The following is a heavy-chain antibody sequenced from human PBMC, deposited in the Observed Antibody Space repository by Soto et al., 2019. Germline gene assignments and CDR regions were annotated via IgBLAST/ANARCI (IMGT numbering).Heavy chain of an antibody. CDR1: GFTVSSNY. Sequence: GGSLRLSCAASGFTVSSNYMSWVRQAPGKGLEWVSVIYSGGSTYYADSVKGRFTISRDNSKNTLYLQMNSLRAEDTAVYYCASSPDLDDSSGYYYYWGQGTLVTVSS. J-gene: IGHJ4*02. CDR2: IYSGGST. D-gene: IGHD3-22*01. V-gene: IGHV3-66*01. CDR3: ASSPDLDDSSGYYYY.